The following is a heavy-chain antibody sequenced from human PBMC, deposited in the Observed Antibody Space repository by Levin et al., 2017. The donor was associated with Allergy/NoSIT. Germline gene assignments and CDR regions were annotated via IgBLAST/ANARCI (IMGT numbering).Heavy chain of an antibody. V-gene: IGHV3-23*01. CDR3: AKGGSIVLISALDR. D-gene: IGHD3-22*01. Sequence: TGGSLRLSCAVSGFTFSSYAMSWVRQAPGKGLEWVSGISGGGNTYYADSVKGRFTISRDNSRNTLYLQMNNLRDEDTAIYYCAKGGSIVLISALDRWGQGTLVTVSS. CDR2: ISGGGNT. CDR1: GFTFSSYA. J-gene: IGHJ4*02.